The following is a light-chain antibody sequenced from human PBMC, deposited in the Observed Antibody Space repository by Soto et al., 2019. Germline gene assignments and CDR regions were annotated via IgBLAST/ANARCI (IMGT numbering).Light chain of an antibody. CDR2: KAS. Sequence: DIQMTQSASTLSGSVGDRVSTTCLASQTISSWLAWYQQKPGKAPKLLIYKASTLKSGVPSRFSGSGSGTEFTLTISSLQSEDFAVYFCQQYHIWPSWTLGQGTKVDI. V-gene: IGKV1-5*03. CDR3: QQYHIWPSWT. J-gene: IGKJ1*01. CDR1: QTISSW.